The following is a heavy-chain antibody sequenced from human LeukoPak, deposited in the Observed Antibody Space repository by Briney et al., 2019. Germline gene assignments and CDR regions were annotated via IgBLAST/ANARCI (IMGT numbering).Heavy chain of an antibody. D-gene: IGHD1-26*01. J-gene: IGHJ4*02. CDR1: GFTFSSYD. Sequence: GGSLRLSCAASGFTFSSYDMHWVRQATGKGLEWVSAIGTAGDTHYPGSVKGRFTISRDNSKNTLYLQMNSLRAEDTAVYYCARDAAEHYFDYWGQGTLVTVSS. V-gene: IGHV3-13*04. CDR2: IGTAGDT. CDR3: ARDAAEHYFDY.